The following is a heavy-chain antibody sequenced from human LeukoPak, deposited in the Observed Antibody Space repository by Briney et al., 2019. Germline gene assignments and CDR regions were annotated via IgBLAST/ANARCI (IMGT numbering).Heavy chain of an antibody. D-gene: IGHD5-18*01. CDR3: ARDSAMASEV. CDR1: GFTFSSYT. J-gene: IGHJ4*02. CDR2: ISRSSTYM. Sequence: GGSLRLSCAASGFTFSSYTMNWVRQAPGKGLEWVSSISRSSTYMYYADSVKGRFTISRGNAKNSLYLQMNSLRAEDTAMYYCARDSAMASEVWGQGTLVTVSS. V-gene: IGHV3-21*01.